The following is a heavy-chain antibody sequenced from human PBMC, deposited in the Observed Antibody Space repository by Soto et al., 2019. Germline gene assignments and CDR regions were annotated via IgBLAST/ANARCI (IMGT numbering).Heavy chain of an antibody. CDR3: ARDGYCSGGSCYSVPVLAY. J-gene: IGHJ4*02. D-gene: IGHD2-15*01. Sequence: QVQLVESGGGVVQPGRSLRLSCAASGFTFSSYGMHWVRQAPGKGLEWVAVIWYDGSNKYYADSVKGRFTISRDNSKNTLYLQMNSLRAEYTAVYYCARDGYCSGGSCYSVPVLAYWGQGTLVTVSS. V-gene: IGHV3-33*01. CDR2: IWYDGSNK. CDR1: GFTFSSYG.